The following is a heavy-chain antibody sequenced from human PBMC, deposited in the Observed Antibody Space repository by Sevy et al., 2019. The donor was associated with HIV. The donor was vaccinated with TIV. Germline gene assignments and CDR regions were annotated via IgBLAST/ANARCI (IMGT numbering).Heavy chain of an antibody. CDR3: TTERHNRFQW. CDR2: ITGSGGAS. Sequence: GGSLRLSCAASGFTFTTYAMTWVRQGPRKGLEWVSSITGSGGASYYADSVKGRFTISRDNSKNTLSLQMNSLRAEDTAVYYCTTERHNRFQWWGRGTLVTVSS. D-gene: IGHD6-19*01. CDR1: GFTFTTYA. V-gene: IGHV3-23*01. J-gene: IGHJ4*02.